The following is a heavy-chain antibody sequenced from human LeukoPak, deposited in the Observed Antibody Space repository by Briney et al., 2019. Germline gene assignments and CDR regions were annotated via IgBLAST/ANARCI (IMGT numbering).Heavy chain of an antibody. Sequence: SQTLSLTCAISGDSVSGYSAAWSWIRQSPSRGLEWLGRTYYRSKWYNDYAVSVKSRITINPDTSKNQFSLQLTSVTPEDTAVYYCARSGGHDAFDIWGQGTMVTVSS. CDR1: GDSVSGYSAA. D-gene: IGHD4-23*01. CDR2: TYYRSKWYN. CDR3: ARSGGHDAFDI. J-gene: IGHJ3*02. V-gene: IGHV6-1*01.